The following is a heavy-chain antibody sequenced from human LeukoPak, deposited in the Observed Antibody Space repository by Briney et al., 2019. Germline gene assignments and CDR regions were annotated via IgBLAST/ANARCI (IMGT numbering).Heavy chain of an antibody. CDR2: FDPEDGET. J-gene: IGHJ4*02. Sequence: ASVKVSCKVSGYTLTELSMHWVRQAPGKGLEWMGGFDPEDGETIYAQKFQGRVTMTEDTSTDTAYMELSSLRSEDTAVYYCARAATQLWLSPDYGTFDYWGQGTLVTVSS. V-gene: IGHV1-24*01. CDR1: GYTLTELS. CDR3: ARAATQLWLSPDYGTFDY. D-gene: IGHD5-18*01.